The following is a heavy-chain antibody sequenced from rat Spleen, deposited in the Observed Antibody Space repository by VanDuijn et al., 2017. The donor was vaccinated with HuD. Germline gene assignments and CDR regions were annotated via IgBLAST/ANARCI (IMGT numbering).Heavy chain of an antibody. V-gene: IGHV5-7*01. J-gene: IGHJ3*01. D-gene: IGHD1-2*01. CDR2: ISDSGSRI. Sequence: EVQLVESGGGLVQPRRSLKLSCAASGFTFSHYYMAWVRQAPKKGLEWVATISDSGSRIYYPDSVKGRFTISRDNARGSLYLQMNSLKSEDTATYYCARPIPGGGFAYWGRGTLVTVSS. CDR3: ARPIPGGGFAY. CDR1: GFTFSHYY.